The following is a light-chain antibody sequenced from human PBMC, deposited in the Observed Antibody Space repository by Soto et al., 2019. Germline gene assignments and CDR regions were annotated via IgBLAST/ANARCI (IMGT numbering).Light chain of an antibody. Sequence: DIQMTQSPSTLSASVGDRVTITCRASQSISSWLAWYQQKPGKAPKLLIYDASSLESGAPSRFSGSGSGTEFTLTISSLQPDDFATYYCQQYNSYSPVPFGQGTKVEIK. CDR3: QQYNSYSPVP. CDR2: DAS. CDR1: QSISSW. V-gene: IGKV1-5*01. J-gene: IGKJ1*01.